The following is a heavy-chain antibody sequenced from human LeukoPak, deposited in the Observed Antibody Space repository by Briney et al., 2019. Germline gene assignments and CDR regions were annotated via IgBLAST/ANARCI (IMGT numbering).Heavy chain of an antibody. V-gene: IGHV4-4*07. D-gene: IGHD3-3*01. CDR3: ARDTNVWSGYWMFDY. CDR1: GGSISSYY. J-gene: IGHJ4*02. CDR2: IYTSGST. Sequence: PSETLSLTCTVSGGSISSYYWSWIRQPAGKGLEWIGRIYTSGSTNYNPSLKSRVTISVDTSKNQFSLKLSSVTAADTAVYYCARDTNVWSGYWMFDYWGQGTLVTVSS.